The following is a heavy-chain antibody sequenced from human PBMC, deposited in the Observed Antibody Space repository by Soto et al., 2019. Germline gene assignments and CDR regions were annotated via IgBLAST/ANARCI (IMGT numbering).Heavy chain of an antibody. V-gene: IGHV4-59*08. CDR2: IYYSGST. J-gene: IGHJ4*02. CDR1: GGSISSYY. D-gene: IGHD4-17*01. CDR3: ARHVNGDYYFDY. Sequence: QVQLQESGPGLVKPSETLSLTCTVSGGSISSYYWSWLRQPPGKGLEWIGYIYYSGSTNYTPSLKSRVTISVDTSKNQFSLKLSSVTAADTAVYYCARHVNGDYYFDYWGQGTLVTVSS.